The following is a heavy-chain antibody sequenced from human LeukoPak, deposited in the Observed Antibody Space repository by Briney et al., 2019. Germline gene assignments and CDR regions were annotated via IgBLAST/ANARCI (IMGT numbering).Heavy chain of an antibody. Sequence: ASVKVSCKASGGTFSSYAISWVRQAPGQGLEWMGGIIPILGTANYAQKFQGRVTITADGSRSTAYMELSSLRSEDTAVYYCARGPPGNNWFDPWGQGTLVTVSS. V-gene: IGHV1-69*13. CDR3: ARGPPGNNWFDP. CDR1: GGTFSSYA. CDR2: IIPILGTA. J-gene: IGHJ5*02.